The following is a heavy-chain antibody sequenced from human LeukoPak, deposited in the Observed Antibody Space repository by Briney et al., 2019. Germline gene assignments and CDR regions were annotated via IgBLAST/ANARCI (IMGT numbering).Heavy chain of an antibody. J-gene: IGHJ4*02. V-gene: IGHV4-39*01. D-gene: IGHD3-22*01. CDR3: ARQTSEYYYDL. CDR1: GGSISSSSYY. Sequence: SETLSLTCTVSGGSISSSSYYWGWIRQPPGQGLEWIGSIYYSGSTYYNLSLKSRVTISVDTSKNQFSLKLSSVTAADTAVYYCARQTSEYYYDLWGQGTLVTVSS. CDR2: IYYSGST.